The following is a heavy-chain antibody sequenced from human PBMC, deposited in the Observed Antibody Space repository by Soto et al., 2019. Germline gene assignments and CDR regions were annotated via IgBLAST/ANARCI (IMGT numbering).Heavy chain of an antibody. V-gene: IGHV1-69*13. D-gene: IGHD4-4*01. J-gene: IGHJ6*02. CDR2: IIPIFGTA. CDR1: GGTFSSYA. Sequence: SVKVSCKASGGTFSSYAISWVRQAPGQGLEWMGGIIPIFGTANYAQKFQGRVTITADESTSTAYMELSSLRSEDTAVYYCARGLFSNSYDYYLYGMEVLGQGTTVSVSS. CDR3: ARGLFSNSYDYYLYGMEV.